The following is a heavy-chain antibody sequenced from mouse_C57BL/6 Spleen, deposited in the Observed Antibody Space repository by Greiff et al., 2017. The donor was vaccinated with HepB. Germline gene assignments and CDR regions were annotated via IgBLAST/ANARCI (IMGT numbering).Heavy chain of an antibody. CDR2: IDPSDSET. CDR3: ARMWSYYAMDY. V-gene: IGHV1-52*01. Sequence: QVQLQQPGAELVRPGSSVKLSCKASGYTFTSYWMHWVKQRPIQGLEWIGNIDPSDSETHYNQKFKDKATLTVDKSSSTAYMQLSSLTSEDSAVYYCARMWSYYAMDYWGQGTSVTVSS. J-gene: IGHJ4*01. CDR1: GYTFTSYW.